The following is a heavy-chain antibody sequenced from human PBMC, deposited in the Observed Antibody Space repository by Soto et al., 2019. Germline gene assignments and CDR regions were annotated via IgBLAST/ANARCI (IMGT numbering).Heavy chain of an antibody. J-gene: IGHJ6*02. V-gene: IGHV1-2*02. D-gene: IGHD3-22*01. Sequence: ASVEVSCKASGYSLRGCYIHWVRQTPGQGLEWMGWINPNSSGTVYAQKFQGRVTMTRDTSLTTVYMQLNRLTSDDSAVYYCARDLIVDGPDNYAMDVWGQATTVTVSS. CDR3: ARDLIVDGPDNYAMDV. CDR2: INPNSSGT. CDR1: GYSLRGCY.